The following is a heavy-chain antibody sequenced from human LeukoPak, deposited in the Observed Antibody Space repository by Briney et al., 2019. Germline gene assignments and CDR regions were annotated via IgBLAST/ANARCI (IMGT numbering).Heavy chain of an antibody. J-gene: IGHJ4*02. V-gene: IGHV3-73*01. CDR3: TRRIVGAIPFDY. CDR1: GFTFSSYA. D-gene: IGHD1-26*01. CDR2: IRSKANSYAT. Sequence: GGSLRLSCAASGFTFSSYAMHWVRQASGKGLEWVGRIRSKANSYATAYAASVKGRFTISRDDSKNTAYLQMNSLKTEDTAVYYCTRRIVGAIPFDYWGQGTLVTVSS.